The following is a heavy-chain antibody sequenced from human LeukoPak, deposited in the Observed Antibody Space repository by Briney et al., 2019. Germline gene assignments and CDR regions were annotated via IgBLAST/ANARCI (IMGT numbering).Heavy chain of an antibody. J-gene: IGHJ3*02. CDR2: ISSSSSTI. V-gene: IGHV3-48*01. D-gene: IGHD1-26*01. CDR1: GFTFSSYS. Sequence: GGSLRLSCAASGFTFSSYSMNWVRQAPGKGLEWVSYISSSSSTIYYADSVKGRFTISRDNAKNSLYLQMNSLRAEDTAVYYCARDGIVGATPDAFDIWGQGTMVTVSS. CDR3: ARDGIVGATPDAFDI.